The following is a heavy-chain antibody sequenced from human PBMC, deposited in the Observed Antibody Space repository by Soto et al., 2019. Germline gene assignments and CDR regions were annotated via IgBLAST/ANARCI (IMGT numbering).Heavy chain of an antibody. CDR2: ISAYNGNT. J-gene: IGHJ6*02. Sequence: GASVKVSCKASGYTFTSYGISWVRQAPGQGLEWMGWISAYNGNTNYAQKLQGRVTMTTDTSTSTAYMELRSLGSDDTAVYYCARDTIFGVVIIRLGMDVWGQGTTVTVSS. CDR3: ARDTIFGVVIIRLGMDV. D-gene: IGHD3-3*01. V-gene: IGHV1-18*01. CDR1: GYTFTSYG.